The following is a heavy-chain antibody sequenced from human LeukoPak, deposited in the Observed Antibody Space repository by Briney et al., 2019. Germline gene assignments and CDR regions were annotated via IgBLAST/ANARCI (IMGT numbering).Heavy chain of an antibody. CDR3: ARGYCSSTSCLNYYYYYMDV. D-gene: IGHD2-2*01. V-gene: IGHV4-4*07. CDR2: IYTSGST. J-gene: IGHJ6*03. CDR1: GGSISSYY. Sequence: PSETLSLTCTVSGGSISSYYWSWIRQPAGKGLEWIGRIYTSGSTNYNPSLKSRVTMSVDTSKNQFSLKLSSVTAADTAVYYCARGYCSSTSCLNYYYYYMDVWGKGTTVTVSS.